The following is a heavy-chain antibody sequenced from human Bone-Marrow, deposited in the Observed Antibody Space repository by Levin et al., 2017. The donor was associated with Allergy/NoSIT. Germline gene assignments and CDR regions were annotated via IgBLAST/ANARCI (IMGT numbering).Heavy chain of an antibody. CDR1: GFTFASHW. J-gene: IGHJ4*02. CDR2: INSDGSDT. CDR3: ALEDLGFANFDY. Sequence: PGESLKISCAASGFTFASHWMHWVRQAPGKGLVWVSRINSDGSDTSCADSVKGRFTISRDNAENTLYLQMNSLRAEDTAVYFCALEDLGFANFDYWGQGALVTVSS. D-gene: IGHD1-1*01. V-gene: IGHV3-74*01.